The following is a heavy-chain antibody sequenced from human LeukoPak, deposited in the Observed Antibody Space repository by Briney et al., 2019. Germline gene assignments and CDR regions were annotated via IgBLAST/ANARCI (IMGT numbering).Heavy chain of an antibody. CDR3: AKGHRYPFDY. J-gene: IGHJ4*02. D-gene: IGHD3-9*01. Sequence: GGSLRLSCAASGFTFSSYSMNWVRQAPGKGLEWVSSISSSSSYIYYADSVKGRFTISRDNSKNTLYLQMNSLRAEDTAVYYCAKGHRYPFDYWGQGTLVTVSS. CDR1: GFTFSSYS. CDR2: ISSSSSYI. V-gene: IGHV3-21*04.